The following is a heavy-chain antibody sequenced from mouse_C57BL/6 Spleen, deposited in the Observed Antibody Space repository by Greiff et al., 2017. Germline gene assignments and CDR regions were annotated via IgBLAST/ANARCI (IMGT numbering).Heavy chain of an antibody. Sequence: EVKLVESEGGLVQPGSSMKLSCTASGFTFSDYYMAWVRQVPEKGLEWVANINYDGSSTYYLDSLKSRFIISRDNAKNILYLQMSRLKSEDTATYYCARGGDGYDGFAYWGQGTLVTVSA. V-gene: IGHV5-16*01. D-gene: IGHD2-2*01. CDR2: INYDGSST. J-gene: IGHJ3*01. CDR3: ARGGDGYDGFAY. CDR1: GFTFSDYY.